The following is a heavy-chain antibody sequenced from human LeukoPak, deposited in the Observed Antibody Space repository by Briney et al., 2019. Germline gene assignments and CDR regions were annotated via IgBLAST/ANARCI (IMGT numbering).Heavy chain of an antibody. V-gene: IGHV5-51*01. D-gene: IGHD2-21*02. CDR3: ARAYCGGDCSPPYDAFDI. CDR1: GYSFSNYW. J-gene: IGHJ3*02. CDR2: IYPGDSDT. Sequence: GESLKISCKGSGYSFSNYWIGWVRQMPGKGLEWMGIIYPGDSDTRYSPSFDGQVTVSADKSINTAWLQWSSLKASDTAMYYCARAYCGGDCSPPYDAFDIWGQGTMVTVSS.